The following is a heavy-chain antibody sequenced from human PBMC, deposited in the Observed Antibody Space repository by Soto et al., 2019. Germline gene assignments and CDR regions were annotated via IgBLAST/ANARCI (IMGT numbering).Heavy chain of an antibody. J-gene: IGHJ4*02. CDR1: GDSINSSAYY. CDR3: ARSVEYYYDKSALSY. V-gene: IGHV4-39*07. Sequence: LSLTCTVSGDSINSSAYYWGWIRQPPGKGLEWIANIYYSGTTYSNPSLKSRVTISVDTSKNQFSLKLSSVTAADTAVYYCARSVEYYYDKSALSYWGQGILVTVSS. D-gene: IGHD3-22*01. CDR2: IYYSGTT.